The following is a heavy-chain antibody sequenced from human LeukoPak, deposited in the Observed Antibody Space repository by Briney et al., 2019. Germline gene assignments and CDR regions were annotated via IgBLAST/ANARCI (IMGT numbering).Heavy chain of an antibody. CDR1: GFTFSNVY. Sequence: GGSLRLSCAASGFTFSNVYMSWGRQAPGKGLEWVGRIKSKTDGGPTDYAAPVKGRFTISRDDSKNTLYLQLNRLRMEDTAVYYCTTRIVVPGFDYWGQGTLVTVSS. D-gene: IGHD6-19*01. CDR2: IKSKTDGGPT. J-gene: IGHJ4*02. CDR3: TTRIVVPGFDY. V-gene: IGHV3-15*01.